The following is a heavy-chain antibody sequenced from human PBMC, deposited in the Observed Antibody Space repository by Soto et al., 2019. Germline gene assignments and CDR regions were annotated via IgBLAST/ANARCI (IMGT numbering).Heavy chain of an antibody. V-gene: IGHV4-59*11. J-gene: IGHJ4*02. CDR3: ARVGERWQYFDWFYYFDS. D-gene: IGHD3-9*01. Sequence: SETRSRTWTVSGGSIGCRDWGWIRQPPGKGLEWIGYVYYSGSSTSNPSLKSRVTMSADTSKNQLSLKVRSVTAADTAVYYCARVGERWQYFDWFYYFDSWGQGALVTVSS. CDR2: VYYSGSS. CDR1: GGSIGCRD.